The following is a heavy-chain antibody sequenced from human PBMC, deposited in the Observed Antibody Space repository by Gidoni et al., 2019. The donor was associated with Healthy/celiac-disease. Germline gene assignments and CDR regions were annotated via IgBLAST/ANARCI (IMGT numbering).Heavy chain of an antibody. D-gene: IGHD6-19*01. V-gene: IGHV6-1*01. CDR1: GASVSRNTAA. Sequence: QIQLQQXXXGLLKPSHTLSLTCAISGASVSRNTAAWNWIRQYPSRGLEWRGRTYYRSKWYNDYAVSVKSRITIHPDTSKIQFSLQLNSVTPEDTAVYYCARAPYSSGWPGTSWFDPWGQGTLVTVSS. CDR3: ARAPYSSGWPGTSWFDP. J-gene: IGHJ5*02. CDR2: TYYRSKWYN.